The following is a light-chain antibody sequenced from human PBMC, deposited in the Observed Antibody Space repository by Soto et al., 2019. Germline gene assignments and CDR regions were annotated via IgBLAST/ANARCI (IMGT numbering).Light chain of an antibody. J-gene: IGKJ1*01. V-gene: IGKV1-39*01. CDR1: QSISTY. CDR3: QQRYTSPPWT. Sequence: DIQITHSPSSLSASLGDRVTISFRAGQSISTYLDWYQQKPDTAPRLLIYTASSGKTGVPARFSGSGSGRDFTLNISSRSPEDIATYFCQQRYTSPPWTFGQGNKVEIK. CDR2: TAS.